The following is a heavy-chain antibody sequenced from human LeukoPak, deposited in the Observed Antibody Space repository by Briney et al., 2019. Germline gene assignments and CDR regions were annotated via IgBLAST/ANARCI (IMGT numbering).Heavy chain of an antibody. J-gene: IGHJ3*02. V-gene: IGHV3-74*01. D-gene: IGHD3-22*01. Sequence: QPGGSLRLSCVASGFTFSSYAMSWVRQAPGKGLVWVSRIKGDGSHTIYADSVKGRFTISRDNAKNTLYLQMNSLRAEDTALYYCAKGYGSFSMIVVVITDDAFDIWGQGTMVTVSS. CDR1: GFTFSSYA. CDR3: AKGYGSFSMIVVVITDDAFDI. CDR2: IKGDGSHT.